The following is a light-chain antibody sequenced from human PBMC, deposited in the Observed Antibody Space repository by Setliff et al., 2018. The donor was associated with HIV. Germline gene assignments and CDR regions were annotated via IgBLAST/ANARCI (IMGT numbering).Light chain of an antibody. V-gene: IGLV2-8*01. CDR2: DVD. CDR3: SSYAGSTS. J-gene: IGLJ1*01. CDR1: ISDVNGYNY. Sequence: QSALAQPPSASGSPGQSVTISCSGTISDVNGYNYVSWYQQHPGKAPKLVIFDVDKRPSGVPDRFSGSKSGNTASLTVSGLQAEDEADYYCSSYAGSTSFGTGTKVTVL.